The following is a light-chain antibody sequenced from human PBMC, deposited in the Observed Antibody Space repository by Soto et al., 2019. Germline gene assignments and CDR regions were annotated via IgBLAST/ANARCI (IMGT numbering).Light chain of an antibody. CDR3: QQYYSSLAIN. CDR1: QSININ. J-gene: IGKJ1*01. V-gene: IGKV3-15*01. CDR2: GAS. Sequence: EIGMTQSPSTLSVSPGERATLSFMASQSININLAWYQQKPGQAPRLLIYGASTRATGLPARFSGSGSGTDFTLTITGVQAEDVAVYYCQQYYSSLAINFGQGTKVDIK.